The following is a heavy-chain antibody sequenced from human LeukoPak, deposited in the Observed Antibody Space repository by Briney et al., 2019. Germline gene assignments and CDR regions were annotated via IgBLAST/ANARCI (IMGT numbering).Heavy chain of an antibody. CDR3: ARPAQTTVTTRRAHFDY. V-gene: IGHV1-2*02. J-gene: IGHJ4*02. CDR2: INPNSGGT. Sequence: ASVKVSCKASGYTFTGYYMHWVRQAPGQGLEWMGWINPNSGGTNYAQKFQGRVTMTRDTSISTAYMELSRLRSDDTAVYYCARPAQTTVTTRRAHFDYWGQGTLVTVSS. D-gene: IGHD4-17*01. CDR1: GYTFTGYY.